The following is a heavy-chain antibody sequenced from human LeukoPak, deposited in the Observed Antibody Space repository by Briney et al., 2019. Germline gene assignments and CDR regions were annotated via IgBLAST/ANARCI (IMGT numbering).Heavy chain of an antibody. V-gene: IGHV4-59*12. D-gene: IGHD3-10*01. CDR1: GGSISSYY. CDR3: ARGRRRITMVRGVYSPYLDY. Sequence: SETLSLTCTVSGGSISSYYWSWIRQPPGKGVEWIGYIYYSGSTNYNPSLKSRVTISVDTSKNQFSLKLSSVTAADTAVYYCARGRRRITMVRGVYSPYLDYCGQGTLVTVSS. CDR2: IYYSGST. J-gene: IGHJ4*02.